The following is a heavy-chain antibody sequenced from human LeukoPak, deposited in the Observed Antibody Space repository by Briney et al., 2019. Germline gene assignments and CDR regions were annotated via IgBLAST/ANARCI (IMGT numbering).Heavy chain of an antibody. V-gene: IGHV3-23*01. CDR2: ISGSGGST. Sequence: GGSLRLSCAASGFTFSNYAMNWVRQAPGKGLEWVSAISGSGGSTYYADSVKGRFTISRDNSKNTLYLQMNSLRAEDTAVYYCAKDRGDYGDYVGLAFDIWGQGTMVTVSS. D-gene: IGHD4-17*01. J-gene: IGHJ3*02. CDR1: GFTFSNYA. CDR3: AKDRGDYGDYVGLAFDI.